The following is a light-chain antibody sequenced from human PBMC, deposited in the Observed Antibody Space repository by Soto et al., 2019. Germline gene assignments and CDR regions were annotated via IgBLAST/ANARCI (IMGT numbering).Light chain of an antibody. J-gene: IGKJ5*01. V-gene: IGKV3D-20*02. CDR3: QQRSNFLPN. CDR2: GAS. Sequence: QSEAALSLSTSEEATLSYRASQSVSSNLAWYQQITGQAPRLLISGASSRATGIPDRFSGSGSETDFTLTISRLEPEDFAVYYCQQRSNFLPNFAQGRRLEI. CDR1: QSVSSN.